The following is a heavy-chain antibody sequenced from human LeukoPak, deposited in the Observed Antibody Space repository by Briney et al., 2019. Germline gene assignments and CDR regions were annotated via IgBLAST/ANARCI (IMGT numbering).Heavy chain of an antibody. Sequence: GGSLRLSCAASGFTFSCYAMSWVRQAPGKGLEWVSAISGSGGSTYYADSVKGRFTISRDNSKNTLYLQMNSLRAEDTAVYYCAIHYVWGSYRQFDYWGQGALVTVSS. CDR1: GFTFSCYA. CDR3: AIHYVWGSYRQFDY. D-gene: IGHD3-16*02. J-gene: IGHJ4*02. V-gene: IGHV3-23*01. CDR2: ISGSGGST.